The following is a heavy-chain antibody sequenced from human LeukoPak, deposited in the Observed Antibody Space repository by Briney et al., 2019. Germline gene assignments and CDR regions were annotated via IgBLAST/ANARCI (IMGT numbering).Heavy chain of an antibody. CDR2: IIPIFGTA. J-gene: IGHJ6*02. CDR1: GGTFSSCA. V-gene: IGHV1-69*13. D-gene: IGHD2-15*01. Sequence: GASVKVSCKASGGTFSSCAISWVRQAPGQGLEWMGGIIPIFGTANYAQKFQGRVTITADESTSTAYMELSSLRSEDTAVYYCARGSPYCSGGSCYPYYYGMDVWGQGTTVTVSS. CDR3: ARGSPYCSGGSCYPYYYGMDV.